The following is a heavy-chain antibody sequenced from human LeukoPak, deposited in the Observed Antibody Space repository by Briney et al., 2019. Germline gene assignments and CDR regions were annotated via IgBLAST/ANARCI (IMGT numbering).Heavy chain of an antibody. D-gene: IGHD2-15*01. V-gene: IGHV3-21*01. J-gene: IGHJ4*02. CDR3: TRSVVVVAELDY. CDR2: ISSSSSYI. CDR1: GFTFSSYS. Sequence: PGGSLRLSCAASGFTFSSYSMNWVRQAPGKGLEWVSSISSSSSYIYYADSVKGRFTISRDNAKNSLYLQMNSLRAEDTAVYYCTRSVVVVAELDYWGQGTLVTVSS.